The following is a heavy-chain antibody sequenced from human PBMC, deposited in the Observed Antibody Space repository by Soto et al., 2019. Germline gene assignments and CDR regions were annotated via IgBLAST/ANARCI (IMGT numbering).Heavy chain of an antibody. CDR2: ISSSASII. Sequence: PGGSLRLSCAASGFTFSSYEMNWVRQAPGKGLEWVSYISSSASIIYYADTVKGRFTVSRDNAKYSLYLQMNSLRAEDTAVYYCARDHCSSTSCYNGAQHNWFDPWGQGTLVTVSS. J-gene: IGHJ5*02. CDR3: ARDHCSSTSCYNGAQHNWFDP. D-gene: IGHD2-2*02. CDR1: GFTFSSYE. V-gene: IGHV3-48*03.